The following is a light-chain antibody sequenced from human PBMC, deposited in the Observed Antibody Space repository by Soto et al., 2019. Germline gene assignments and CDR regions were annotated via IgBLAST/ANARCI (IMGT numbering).Light chain of an antibody. V-gene: IGKV3-15*01. Sequence: EIVMTQSPATLSVSPGDRATLSCRTSQSVTNTLAWYQQKPGQAPRLLIYGASTRATGVPARFSGSGSGTEFTLTISSLQSEDFAVYYCQHYNNWPLTFGGGTKVEIK. CDR1: QSVTNT. CDR2: GAS. J-gene: IGKJ4*01. CDR3: QHYNNWPLT.